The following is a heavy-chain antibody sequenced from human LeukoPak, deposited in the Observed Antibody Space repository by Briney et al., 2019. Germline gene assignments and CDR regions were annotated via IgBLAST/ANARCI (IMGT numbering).Heavy chain of an antibody. Sequence: PGRSLRLSCAASGLTFSSYGMHWVRQAPGKGLEWVAVIWYDGSNKYYADSVKGRFTISRDNSKNTLYLQMNSLRAEDTAVYYCAKDSKNAYDFWSGDNWFDPWGQGTLVTVSS. V-gene: IGHV3-33*06. CDR3: AKDSKNAYDFWSGDNWFDP. J-gene: IGHJ5*02. CDR2: IWYDGSNK. D-gene: IGHD3-3*01. CDR1: GLTFSSYG.